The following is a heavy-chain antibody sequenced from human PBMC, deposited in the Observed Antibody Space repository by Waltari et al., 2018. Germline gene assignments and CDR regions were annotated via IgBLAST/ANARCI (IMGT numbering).Heavy chain of an antibody. V-gene: IGHV3-48*03. CDR3: ARSRYNWNYGDFDY. Sequence: EVQLVESGGGLVQPGGSLRLSCAASGFTFSSYEMNWVRQAPGKGLEWVSYISTSGSTIYYADSVKGRVTISRDNAKNSLYLQMNSLRAEDTAVYYCARSRYNWNYGDFDYWGQGTLVTVSS. CDR1: GFTFSSYE. J-gene: IGHJ4*02. D-gene: IGHD1-7*01. CDR2: ISTSGSTI.